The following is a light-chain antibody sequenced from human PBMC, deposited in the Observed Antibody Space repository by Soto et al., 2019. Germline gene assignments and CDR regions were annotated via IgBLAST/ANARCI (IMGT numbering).Light chain of an antibody. CDR2: AAS. CDR1: QTIGSF. CDR3: QQSYGITWT. J-gene: IGKJ1*01. V-gene: IGKV1-39*01. Sequence: DIQRTQSPSTLATPLGDRATIPGRASQTIGSFLTWYQQRPGKAPNLXIYAASTLQSGVPSRFSGSGSGTDFTLTISSLQPEDIATYYCQQSYGITWTFGQGTKVDIK.